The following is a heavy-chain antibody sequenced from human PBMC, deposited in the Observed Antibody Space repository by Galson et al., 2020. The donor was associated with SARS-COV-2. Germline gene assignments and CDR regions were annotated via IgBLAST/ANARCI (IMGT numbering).Heavy chain of an antibody. CDR3: AKRLYSSSQSETRGMDV. J-gene: IGHJ6*02. CDR1: GFTFSSYA. Sequence: GGSLRLSCAASGFTFSSYAMNWVRQAPGEGLEWVSAISGSGDTTHYAGSVKGRFTISRDNSKNTPYMQMNSVRAEDTAVCYRAKRLYSSSQSETRGMDVWGQGATVTVSS. D-gene: IGHD6-13*01. CDR2: ISGSGDTT. V-gene: IGHV3-23*01.